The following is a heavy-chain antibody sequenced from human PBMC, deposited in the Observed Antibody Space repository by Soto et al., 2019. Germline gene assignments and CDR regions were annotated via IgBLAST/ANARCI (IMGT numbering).Heavy chain of an antibody. V-gene: IGHV3-48*02. Sequence: GGSLRLSCTASGFTFNNYDMSWVRQAPGKGLEWVSYISSSITTVYYADSVKGRFTISRDNAQNSLYLQMNSLRNEDTAVYYCSRDRRYAEFSLDYWGQGALVTVSS. CDR2: ISSSITTV. J-gene: IGHJ4*02. D-gene: IGHD3-10*01. CDR1: GFTFNNYD. CDR3: SRDRRYAEFSLDY.